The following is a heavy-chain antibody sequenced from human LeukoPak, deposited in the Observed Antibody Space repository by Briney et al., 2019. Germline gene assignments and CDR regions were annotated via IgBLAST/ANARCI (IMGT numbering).Heavy chain of an antibody. CDR3: ARNMDV. Sequence: GGSLRLSCAASGFTFSIYWMHWVRQAPGKGLEWVANINQDETEKYYVDSVKGRFTISRDNAENSLYLQMNSLRVEDTAVYYCARNMDVWGQGTTVTVSS. V-gene: IGHV3-7*01. CDR2: INQDETEK. CDR1: GFTFSIYW. J-gene: IGHJ6*02.